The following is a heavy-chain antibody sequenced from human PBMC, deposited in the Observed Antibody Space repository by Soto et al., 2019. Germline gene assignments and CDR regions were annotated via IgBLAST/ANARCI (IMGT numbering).Heavy chain of an antibody. J-gene: IGHJ6*02. CDR3: ATGAVRVITMPDYHYAMTD. CDR2: FIPIFGTT. V-gene: IGHV1-69*01. CDR1: GGTLISYA. D-gene: IGHD3-10*01. Sequence: QVSLVQSGSEVKKSGSSVKVSCKAPGGTLISYAISWVRQVPGHGLEWLGEFIPIFGTTNHPQKFQGRVTMTADESTTTVYMELDSLTHEDTAVYYCATGAVRVITMPDYHYAMTDWGQGTTVIVSS.